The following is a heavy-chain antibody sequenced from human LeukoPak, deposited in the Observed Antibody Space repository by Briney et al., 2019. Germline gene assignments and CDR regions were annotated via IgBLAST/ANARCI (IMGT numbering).Heavy chain of an antibody. J-gene: IGHJ4*02. CDR2: INPNSGGT. D-gene: IGHD3-9*01. V-gene: IGHV1-2*02. CDR3: AGGPIYFDWFFFDY. CDR1: GYTFTGYY. Sequence: ASVKVSCKASGYTFTGYYMHWVRQAPGQGLEWMGWINPNSGGTNYAQKFQGRVTMTRDTSISTAYMELSRLRSDDTAVYYCAGGPIYFDWFFFDYWGQGTLVTVSS.